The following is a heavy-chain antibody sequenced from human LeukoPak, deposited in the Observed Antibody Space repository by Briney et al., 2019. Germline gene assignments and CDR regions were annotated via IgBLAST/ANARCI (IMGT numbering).Heavy chain of an antibody. CDR3: AVYGDYFFDY. V-gene: IGHV1-2*02. J-gene: IGHJ4*02. Sequence: GASVKVSCKASGYTFTSYGISWVRQAPGQGLEWMGWINPNSGGTNYAQKFQGRVTTTRDTSISTAYMELSRLRSDDTAVYYCAVYGDYFFDYWGQGTLVTVSS. CDR1: GYTFTSYG. D-gene: IGHD4-17*01. CDR2: INPNSGGT.